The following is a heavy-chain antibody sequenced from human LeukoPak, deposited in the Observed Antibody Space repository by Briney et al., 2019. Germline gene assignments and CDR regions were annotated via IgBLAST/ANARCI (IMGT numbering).Heavy chain of an antibody. CDR1: GGSFSGYY. D-gene: IGHD3-22*01. Sequence: SDILSLTCAVYGGSFSGYYRSWIRQPPGKGLEWIGEINHSGSTNYNPSLKSRVTISVDTSKNQFSLKLSSVTAADTAVYYCARGRYYYDSSGYFEDDYWGQGTLVTVSS. V-gene: IGHV4-34*01. CDR3: ARGRYYYDSSGYFEDDY. J-gene: IGHJ4*02. CDR2: INHSGST.